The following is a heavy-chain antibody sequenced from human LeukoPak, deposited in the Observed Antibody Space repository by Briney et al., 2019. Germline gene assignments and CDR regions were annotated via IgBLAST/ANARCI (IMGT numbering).Heavy chain of an antibody. J-gene: IGHJ3*02. CDR3: ARHLRFGSSALPRDVFDI. CDR1: GYSISSGYY. CDR2: IYHSGST. D-gene: IGHD1-26*01. Sequence: SETLSLTCTVSGYSISSGYYWGWIRPPPGKGLEWIGSIYHSGSTYYNPSLKSRVTISVHTPENHLSLKLTSVTATDTAIYYCARHLRFGSSALPRDVFDIWGRGTVVSVSS. V-gene: IGHV4-38-2*02.